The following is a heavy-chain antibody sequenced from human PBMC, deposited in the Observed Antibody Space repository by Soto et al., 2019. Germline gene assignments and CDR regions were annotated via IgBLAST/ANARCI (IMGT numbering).Heavy chain of an antibody. CDR2: IIPIFGTA. CDR1: GGTFSSYA. D-gene: IGHD6-19*01. J-gene: IGHJ4*02. CDR3: AKSIAVAGYFDY. Sequence: GASVKVSCKASGGTFSSYAISWVRQAPGQGREWMGGIIPIFGTANYAQKFQGRVTITADESTSTAYMELNSLRAEDTAVYYCAKSIAVAGYFDYWGQGTLVTVSS. V-gene: IGHV1-69*13.